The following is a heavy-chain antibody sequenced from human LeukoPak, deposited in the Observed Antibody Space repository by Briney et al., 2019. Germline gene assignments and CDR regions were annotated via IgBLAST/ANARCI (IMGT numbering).Heavy chain of an antibody. D-gene: IGHD2-2*01. CDR2: IYYSGST. CDR1: GGSISSGDYY. Sequence: SETLSLTCTVSGGSISSGDYYWSWIRQPPGKGLERIGYIYYSGSTDYNPSLESRVTISVDTSNNQFSLRLSSVTAADTAVYYCAREGIDCSSASCYAVFDYWGQGTLVTVSS. J-gene: IGHJ4*02. V-gene: IGHV4-30-4*08. CDR3: AREGIDCSSASCYAVFDY.